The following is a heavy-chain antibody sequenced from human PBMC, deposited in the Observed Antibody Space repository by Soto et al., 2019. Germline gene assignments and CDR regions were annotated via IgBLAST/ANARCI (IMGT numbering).Heavy chain of an antibody. CDR2: IYSGGST. D-gene: IGHD2-8*01. J-gene: IGHJ4*02. CDR1: GFTVSSNY. Sequence: SLRLSCAASGFTVSSNYMSWVRQAPGKGLEWVSVIYSGGSTYYADSVKGRFTISRDNSKNTLYLQMNSLRAEDTAVYYCAGEIPPRRTSGFDYWGQGTLVTVSS. V-gene: IGHV3-53*01. CDR3: AGEIPPRRTSGFDY.